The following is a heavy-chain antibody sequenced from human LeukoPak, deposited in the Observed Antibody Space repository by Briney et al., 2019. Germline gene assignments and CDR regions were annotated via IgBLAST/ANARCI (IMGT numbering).Heavy chain of an antibody. CDR3: ARHGHHGDHDY. Sequence: SETLSVNCTVTCGAISRSSYYWGWIRHPPGNRLEWIGSIYYSGSTYYNPSLKSRVTISVDTSKNQFSLKLTSVTAADTAVYYCARHGHHGDHDYWGQGTLVTVSS. D-gene: IGHD2-21*02. CDR1: CGAISRSSYY. J-gene: IGHJ4*02. V-gene: IGHV4-39*01. CDR2: IYYSGST.